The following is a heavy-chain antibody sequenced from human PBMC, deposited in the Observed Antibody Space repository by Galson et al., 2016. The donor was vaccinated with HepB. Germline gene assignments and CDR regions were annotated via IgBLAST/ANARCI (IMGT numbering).Heavy chain of an antibody. CDR3: ARARGFYDAFNS. CDR1: GFTFTDYA. Sequence: SLRLSCAASGFTFTDYAMTWVRQAPGKGLEWVALISGSGGNAYYADSVKRRFAISRDNSRGTLVLQMGSLIAEDTAMYYCARARGFYDAFNSWGQGTMVSVSS. D-gene: IGHD5-12*01. J-gene: IGHJ3*02. V-gene: IGHV3-23*01. CDR2: ISGSGGNA.